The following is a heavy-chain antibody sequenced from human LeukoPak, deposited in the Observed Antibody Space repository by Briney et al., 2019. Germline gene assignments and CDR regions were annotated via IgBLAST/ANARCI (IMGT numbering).Heavy chain of an antibody. CDR3: ARVPTYKEPGGNWFDP. J-gene: IGHJ5*02. V-gene: IGHV1-2*02. D-gene: IGHD1-14*01. Sequence: GASVTVSCKASGYTFTDYYMHWLRLAPGQGLEWMGWINPNSGATNYAQKFQGRVTMTRDTSISTAYMELSWLRSDDTAVYYCARVPTYKEPGGNWFDPWGQGTLATVSS. CDR1: GYTFTDYY. CDR2: INPNSGAT.